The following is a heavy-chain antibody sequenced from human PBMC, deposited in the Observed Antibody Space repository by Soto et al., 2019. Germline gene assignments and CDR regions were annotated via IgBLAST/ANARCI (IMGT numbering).Heavy chain of an antibody. CDR3: ARERDGSSWSSAESLQF. D-gene: IGHD6-13*01. J-gene: IGHJ1*01. Sequence: VVPVKVSCKASGYIFSKYGISWVRKAPGQGLEWMGWISTYNANTYYAQKFQGRVTMTTDTSTSTAYMELRSLRSDDTAVFYCARERDGSSWSSAESLQFWGEGTLVTVSS. CDR2: ISTYNANT. V-gene: IGHV1-18*01. CDR1: GYIFSKYG.